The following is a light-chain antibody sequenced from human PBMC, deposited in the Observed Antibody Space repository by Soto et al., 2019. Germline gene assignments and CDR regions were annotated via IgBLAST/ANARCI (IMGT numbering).Light chain of an antibody. CDR2: DVS. J-gene: IGLJ1*01. V-gene: IGLV2-14*01. CDR3: SSYTTSSTIV. CDR1: SSDVGGFNF. Sequence: QSVLTQPASVSGSPGQSITISCTGTSSDVGGFNFVSWYQQPPGKAPKLMIYDVSHRPSGVSNRFSGSKSGNTASLTISGLQAEYEGDYYCSSYTTSSTIVFGTGTKVTVL.